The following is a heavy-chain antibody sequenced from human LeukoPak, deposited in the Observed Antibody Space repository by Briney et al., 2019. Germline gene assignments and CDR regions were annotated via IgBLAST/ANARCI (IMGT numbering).Heavy chain of an antibody. CDR1: DFTVSNNY. CDR2: IYSGDST. J-gene: IGHJ1*01. CDR3: APIPYGAVAFT. D-gene: IGHD6-19*01. Sequence: GGSLRLSCAASDFTVSNNYMTWVRQAPGKGLEWVSVIYSGDSTYYADSVKGRFTISRDNSKNTLYLQMNGLRAEDTAVYYCAPIPYGAVAFTGGQGTLVTVSS. V-gene: IGHV3-53*01.